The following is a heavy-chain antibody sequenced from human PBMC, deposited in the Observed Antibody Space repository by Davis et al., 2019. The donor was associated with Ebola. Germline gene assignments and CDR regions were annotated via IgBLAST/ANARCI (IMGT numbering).Heavy chain of an antibody. J-gene: IGHJ5*02. V-gene: IGHV3-21*01. CDR1: GFTFSSYS. CDR2: ISSSSSYI. CDR3: ARDKGGRDWSGYYFESWFDP. D-gene: IGHD3-3*01. Sequence: GGSLRLSCAASGFTFSSYSVNWVRQAPGKGLEWVSSISSSSSYIYYADSVKGRFTISRDNAKNSLYLQMNSLRAEDTAVYYCARDKGGRDWSGYYFESWFDPWGQGTLVTVSS.